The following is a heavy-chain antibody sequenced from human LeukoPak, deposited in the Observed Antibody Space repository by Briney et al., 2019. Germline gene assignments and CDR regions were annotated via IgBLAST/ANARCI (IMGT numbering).Heavy chain of an antibody. CDR3: ARLWGVVVVAATSNWFDP. D-gene: IGHD2-15*01. V-gene: IGHV4-59*12. J-gene: IGHJ5*02. Sequence: PSETLSLTCTVSGGSISSYYWSWIRQPPGKGLEWIGYIYYSGSTNYNPSLKSRVTISVDTSKNQFSLKLSSVTAADTAVYYCARLWGVVVVAATSNWFDPWGQGTLVTVSS. CDR2: IYYSGST. CDR1: GGSISSYY.